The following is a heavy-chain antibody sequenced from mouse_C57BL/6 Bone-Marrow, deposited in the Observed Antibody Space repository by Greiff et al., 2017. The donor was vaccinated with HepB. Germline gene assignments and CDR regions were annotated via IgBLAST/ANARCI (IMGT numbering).Heavy chain of an antibody. CDR1: GFTFSSYG. Sequence: EVKLVESGGDLVKPGGSLKLSCAASGFTFSSYGMSWVRQTPDKSLEWVATISSGCSYTYYPDSVKGRITISRDNAKTTLYLQMSSLKSEDTAIYYCARQDYRNSFFAYWGQGTLVTVSA. J-gene: IGHJ3*01. CDR2: ISSGCSYT. D-gene: IGHD2-1*01. CDR3: ARQDYRNSFFAY. V-gene: IGHV5-6*02.